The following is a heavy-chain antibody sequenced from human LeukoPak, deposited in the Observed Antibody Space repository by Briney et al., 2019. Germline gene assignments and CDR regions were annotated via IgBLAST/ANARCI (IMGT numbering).Heavy chain of an antibody. D-gene: IGHD3-9*01. V-gene: IGHV4-34*01. Sequence: PSETLSLTCAVYGGSFSGYYWSWIRQPPGKGLEWIGEINHSRSTNYNPSLKSRVTISVDTSKNQFSLKLSSVTAADTAVYYCASRLKLRYFDWYYNWFDPWGQGTLVTVSS. J-gene: IGHJ5*02. CDR3: ASRLKLRYFDWYYNWFDP. CDR2: INHSRST. CDR1: GGSFSGYY.